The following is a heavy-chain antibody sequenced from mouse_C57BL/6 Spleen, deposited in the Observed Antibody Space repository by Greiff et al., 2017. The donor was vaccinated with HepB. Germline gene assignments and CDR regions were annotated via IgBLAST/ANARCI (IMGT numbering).Heavy chain of an antibody. CDR1: GYAFSSSW. J-gene: IGHJ2*01. Sequence: VQGVESGPELVKPGASVKISCKASGYAFSSSWMNWVKQRPGKGLEWIGRIYPGDGDTNYNGKFKGKATLTADKSSSTAYMQLSSLTSEDSAVYFCATQGDYYGSSYGDYWGQGTTLTVSS. D-gene: IGHD1-1*01. CDR3: ATQGDYYGSSYGDY. V-gene: IGHV1-82*01. CDR2: IYPGDGDT.